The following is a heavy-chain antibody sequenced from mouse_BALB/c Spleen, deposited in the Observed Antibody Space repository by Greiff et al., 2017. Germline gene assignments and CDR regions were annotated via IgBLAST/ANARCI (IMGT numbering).Heavy chain of an antibody. J-gene: IGHJ1*01. CDR1: GFAFSSYD. D-gene: IGHD1-1*01. CDR3: ARRLGYGSSPSYWYFDV. CDR2: ISSGGGST. Sequence: EVKLVESGGGLVKPGGSLKLSCAASGFAFSSYDMSWVRQTPEKRLEWVAYISSGGGSTYYPDTVKGRFTISRDNAKNTLYLQMSSLKSEDTAMYYCARRLGYGSSPSYWYFDVWGAGTTVTVSS. V-gene: IGHV5-12-1*01.